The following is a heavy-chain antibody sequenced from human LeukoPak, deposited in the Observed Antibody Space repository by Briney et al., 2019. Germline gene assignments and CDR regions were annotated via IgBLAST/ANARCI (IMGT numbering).Heavy chain of an antibody. CDR1: GFTFPRYW. CDR3: ARPVEMATSPFDY. Sequence: PGESLKISCKGSGFTFPRYWIGWVRQMPGKGLEWMGIIYPDDSDTRYSPSFQGQVTISADKSIATAYLQWSSLKASDTAMYYCARPVEMATSPFDYWGQGTLVTVSS. D-gene: IGHD5-24*01. CDR2: IYPDDSDT. V-gene: IGHV5-51*01. J-gene: IGHJ4*02.